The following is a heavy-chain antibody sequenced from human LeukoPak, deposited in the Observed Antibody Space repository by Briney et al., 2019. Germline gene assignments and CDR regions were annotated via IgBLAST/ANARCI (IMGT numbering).Heavy chain of an antibody. D-gene: IGHD5-24*01. CDR1: GGSFSGYY. CDR3: ARHPSGRMWLQQGGWFDP. Sequence: SETLSLTCAVYGGSFSGYYWGWIRQPPGKGLEWIGSMYHNGSTYYNPSLKSRVTISADTSKNQFSLKLTSVTAADTAVYYCARHPSGRMWLQQGGWFDPWGQGTLVTVSS. CDR2: MYHNGST. J-gene: IGHJ5*02. V-gene: IGHV4-34*01.